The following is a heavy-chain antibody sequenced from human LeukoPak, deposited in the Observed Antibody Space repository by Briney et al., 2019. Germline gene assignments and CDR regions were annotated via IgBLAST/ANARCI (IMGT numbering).Heavy chain of an antibody. D-gene: IGHD5-12*01. J-gene: IGHJ6*03. Sequence: PSETLSLTCTVSGGSISSGDYYWSWIRQPPGKGLEWIGSINHSGTTHYNPSLKSRVTISIDTSKNQFSLGLTSVTAADTAVYYCARHFTPSEWLTRYYYYFYYLDVWGEGTTVTVSS. CDR1: GGSISSGDYY. V-gene: IGHV4-39*01. CDR3: ARHFTPSEWLTRYYYYFYYLDV. CDR2: INHSGTT.